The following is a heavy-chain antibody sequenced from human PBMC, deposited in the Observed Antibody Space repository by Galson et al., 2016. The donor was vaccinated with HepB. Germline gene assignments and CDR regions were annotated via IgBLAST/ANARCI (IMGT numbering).Heavy chain of an antibody. J-gene: IGHJ5*02. D-gene: IGHD3-3*01. V-gene: IGHV4-31*03. Sequence: TLSLTCTVSGASISSGDYYWSWIRQHPEKGLEWIAYISYSGTTDYNPSLKSRVTISVDTSKNQFSVKLSSVTAADTAVYYCARSGAHYDFWSGYNWFEPCGQGTRVTVSS. CDR3: ARSGAHYDFWSGYNWFEP. CDR2: ISYSGTT. CDR1: GASISSGDYY.